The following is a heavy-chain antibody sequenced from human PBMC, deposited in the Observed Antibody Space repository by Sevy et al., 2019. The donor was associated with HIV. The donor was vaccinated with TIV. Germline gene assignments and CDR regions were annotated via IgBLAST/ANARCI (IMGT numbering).Heavy chain of an antibody. CDR2: INSDGIST. CDR1: GFTFSSYW. Sequence: GGSLRLSCAASGFTFSSYWMHWVRQAPGKGLVWVSRINSDGISTTYADSVKGRHTISGDNAKNTLYLQMNSLRAEDTAVYYCARAQGYSYDGSGYSAPFYWGQGTLVTVSS. V-gene: IGHV3-74*01. J-gene: IGHJ4*02. CDR3: ARAQGYSYDGSGYSAPFY. D-gene: IGHD3-22*01.